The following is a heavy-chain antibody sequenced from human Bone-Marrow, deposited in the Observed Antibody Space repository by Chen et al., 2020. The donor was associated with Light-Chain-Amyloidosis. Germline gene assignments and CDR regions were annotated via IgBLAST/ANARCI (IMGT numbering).Heavy chain of an antibody. CDR3: ARTLYYYDSSGSWYFDL. J-gene: IGHJ2*01. CDR1: GYTFTSYG. Sequence: QVQLVQSGAEVKKPGASVKVSCKASGYTFTSYGISWVRQAPGQGLEWMGWISAYNGNTNYAQKLQGRVTMTTDTSTSTAYMELRSLRSDDTAVYYCARTLYYYDSSGSWYFDLWGRGTLVTLSS. D-gene: IGHD3-22*01. V-gene: IGHV1-18*01. CDR2: ISAYNGNT.